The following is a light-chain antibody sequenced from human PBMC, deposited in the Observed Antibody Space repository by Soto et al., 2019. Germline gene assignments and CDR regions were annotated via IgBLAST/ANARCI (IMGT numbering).Light chain of an antibody. CDR1: SSDVGGYNY. V-gene: IGLV2-14*01. CDR3: SSYTSGTTLYV. CDR2: ASS. J-gene: IGLJ1*01. Sequence: QSVLNQPASVSGSPGQSITISCTGTSSDVGGYNYVSWYQHHAGKAPRLMIYASSNRPSGVSHRFSGSRSGNTASLTISGLQAEDEADYYCSSYTSGTTLYVFGTGTKVTVL.